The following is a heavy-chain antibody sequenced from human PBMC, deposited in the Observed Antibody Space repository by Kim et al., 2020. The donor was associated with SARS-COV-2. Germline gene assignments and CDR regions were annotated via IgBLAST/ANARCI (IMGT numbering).Heavy chain of an antibody. J-gene: IGHJ4*02. D-gene: IGHD6-6*01. Sequence: SETLSLTCTVSGGSVITDGYSWSWLRQQQGKDPVWIGFLFYSGSTFSNPALKSRLTISVDTSQNQFSLKLSSVTTAATAVYYCARVSGVFRNTYYFDYWGQGALVTVSS. CDR1: GGSVITDGYS. CDR2: LFYSGST. V-gene: IGHV4-31*03. CDR3: ARVSGVFRNTYYFDY.